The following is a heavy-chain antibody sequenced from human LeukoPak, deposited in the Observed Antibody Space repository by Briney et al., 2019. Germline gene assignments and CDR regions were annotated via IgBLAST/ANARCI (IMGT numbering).Heavy chain of an antibody. V-gene: IGHV3-48*02. CDR2: ISSSSSTI. CDR1: GFTFTTYS. Sequence: GGSLRLSCAASGFTFTTYSMNWVRQAPGKGLEWVSYISSSSSTIYYADSVKGRFTISRDNAKSSLYLQMNSLIDEDTAVYYCARDKYGDYVHDYWGQGTLVTVSS. CDR3: ARDKYGDYVHDY. J-gene: IGHJ4*02. D-gene: IGHD4-17*01.